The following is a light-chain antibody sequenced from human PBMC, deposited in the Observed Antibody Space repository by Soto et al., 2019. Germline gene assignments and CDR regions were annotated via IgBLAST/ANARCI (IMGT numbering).Light chain of an antibody. Sequence: QSVLTQPPSVSGSPGHSVAISCTGTSSDVGNSNGVSWYQQAPGTAPKLMIYDVTNRPSGVPDRFSGSKSGNTASLTISGLQAEDEADYYCSSYTSSSTYVFGTGTKVTVL. CDR2: DVT. V-gene: IGLV2-18*02. J-gene: IGLJ1*01. CDR1: SSDVGNSNG. CDR3: SSYTSSSTYV.